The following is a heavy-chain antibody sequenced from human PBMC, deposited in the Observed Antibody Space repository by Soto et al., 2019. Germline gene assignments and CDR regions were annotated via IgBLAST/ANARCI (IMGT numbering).Heavy chain of an antibody. CDR2: IDPSDSYT. Sequence: GESLKISCKGSGYSFTSYWISWVRQMPGKGLEWMGSIDPSDSYTNYSPSFQGHVTISADKSISTAYLQWSSLKASDTAMYYCATLLIPYYGSGSYYKNYYYGMDVWGQGTTVTVSS. D-gene: IGHD3-10*01. J-gene: IGHJ6*02. CDR1: GYSFTSYW. CDR3: ATLLIPYYGSGSYYKNYYYGMDV. V-gene: IGHV5-10-1*01.